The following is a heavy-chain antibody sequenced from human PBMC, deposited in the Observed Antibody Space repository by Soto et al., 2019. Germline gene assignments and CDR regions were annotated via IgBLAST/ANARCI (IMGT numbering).Heavy chain of an antibody. D-gene: IGHD3-3*01. J-gene: IGHJ4*02. CDR3: AKDRAGDIYVAARSGLDY. Sequence: GGSLRLSCAASGFTFFSYGMHWVRQAPGKGLEWVAVISYDGSNKYYGDSVKGRFTISRDNSKNTLYLQMNSLRADDTAVYYCAKDRAGDIYVAARSGLDYWGQGTQVTVSS. CDR2: ISYDGSNK. CDR1: GFTFFSYG. V-gene: IGHV3-30*18.